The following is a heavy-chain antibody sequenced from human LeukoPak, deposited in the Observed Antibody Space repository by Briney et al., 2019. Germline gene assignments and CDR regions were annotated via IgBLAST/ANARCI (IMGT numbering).Heavy chain of an antibody. CDR1: GGSISSGGYY. CDR2: IYHSGST. D-gene: IGHD1-7*01. CDR3: AGGGWNSPWYFDY. Sequence: PSQALSLTCTVSGGSISSGGYYWSWIRQPPGKGLEWIGYIYHSGSTYYNPSLKSRVTISVDRSKNQFSLKLSSVTAADTAVYYCAGGGWNSPWYFDYWGQGTLVTVSS. V-gene: IGHV4-30-2*01. J-gene: IGHJ4*02.